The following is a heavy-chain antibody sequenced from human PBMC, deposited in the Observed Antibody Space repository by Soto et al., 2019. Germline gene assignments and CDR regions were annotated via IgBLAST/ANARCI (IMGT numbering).Heavy chain of an antibody. J-gene: IGHJ4*02. V-gene: IGHV1-18*01. D-gene: IGHD4-17*01. Sequence: ASVNVSCKASGYTFTGYVISWVRQTTGQGLEWMGWIGAYNGNTNYAQKLQGRVTMTTDTSTSTAYMELRSLRSDDTAVYYCARVWAITVTTRSFFDYWGQGTLVTVSS. CDR2: IGAYNGNT. CDR1: GYTFTGYV. CDR3: ARVWAITVTTRSFFDY.